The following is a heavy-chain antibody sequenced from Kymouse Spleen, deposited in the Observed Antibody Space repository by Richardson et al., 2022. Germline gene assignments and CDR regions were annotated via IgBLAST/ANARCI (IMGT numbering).Heavy chain of an antibody. CDR2: IYYSGST. CDR3: ARQDSSSYYYYYYGMDV. J-gene: IGHJ6*02. V-gene: IGHV4-39*01. CDR1: GGSISSSSYY. D-gene: IGHD6-6*01. Sequence: QLQLQESGPGLVKPSETLSLTCTVSGGSISSSSYYWGWIRQPPGKGLEWIGSIYYSGSTYYNPSLKSRVTISVDTSKNQFSLKLSSVTAADTAVYYCARQDSSSYYYYYYGMDVWGQGTTVTVSS.